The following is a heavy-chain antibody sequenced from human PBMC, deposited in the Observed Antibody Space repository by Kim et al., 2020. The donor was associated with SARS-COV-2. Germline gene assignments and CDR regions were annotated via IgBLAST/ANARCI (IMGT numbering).Heavy chain of an antibody. Sequence: GGSLRLSCAASGFTFDDYAMHWVRQAPGKGLEWVSGISWNSGSIGYADSVKGRFTISRDNAKNSLYLQMNSLRAEDTALYYCAKEGSGYSYGYSYYYYYGMDVWGQGTTVTVSS. CDR1: GFTFDDYA. V-gene: IGHV3-9*01. CDR3: AKEGSGYSYGYSYYYYYGMDV. D-gene: IGHD5-18*01. J-gene: IGHJ6*02. CDR2: ISWNSGSI.